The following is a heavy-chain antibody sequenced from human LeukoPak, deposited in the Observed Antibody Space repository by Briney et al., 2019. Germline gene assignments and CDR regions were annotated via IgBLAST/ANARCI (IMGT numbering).Heavy chain of an antibody. CDR3: ATRRGYSYGPGGYYFDY. Sequence: SETLSLTCTVSGGSIGSHYWTWIRQTPGKGVEWIGYVYDIGSTKYNPSLKSRVTISVDTSKNQFSLKLGSVTAADTAVYYCATRRGYSYGPGGYYFDYWGQGTLVTVSS. CDR1: GGSIGSHY. CDR2: VYDIGST. J-gene: IGHJ4*02. V-gene: IGHV4-59*08. D-gene: IGHD5-18*01.